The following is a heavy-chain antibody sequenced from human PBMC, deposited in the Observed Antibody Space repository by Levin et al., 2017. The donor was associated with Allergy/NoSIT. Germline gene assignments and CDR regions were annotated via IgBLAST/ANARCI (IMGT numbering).Heavy chain of an antibody. CDR1: GFTFSSYD. Sequence: GESLKISCAASGFTFSSYDMHWVRQATGKGLEWVSAIGTAGDTYYPGSVKGRFTISRENAKNSLYLQMNSLRAGDTAVYYCARGPSSSWAVFDYWGQGTLVTVSS. CDR3: ARGPSSSWAVFDY. D-gene: IGHD6-13*01. V-gene: IGHV3-13*04. CDR2: IGTAGDT. J-gene: IGHJ4*02.